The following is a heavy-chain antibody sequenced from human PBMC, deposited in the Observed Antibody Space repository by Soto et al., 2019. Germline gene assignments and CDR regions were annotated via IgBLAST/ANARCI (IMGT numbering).Heavy chain of an antibody. Sequence: ASVKVSCKASGYTFTSYGISWVRQAPGQGLEWMGWISAYNGNTNYAQKVQGRVTMTTDTSTSTAYMELRSLRSDDTAVYYCVRDGDASVVNFPDYWGQGTLVTAPQ. V-gene: IGHV1-18*04. CDR3: VRDGDASVVNFPDY. D-gene: IGHD2-21*01. CDR1: GYTFTSYG. CDR2: ISAYNGNT. J-gene: IGHJ4*02.